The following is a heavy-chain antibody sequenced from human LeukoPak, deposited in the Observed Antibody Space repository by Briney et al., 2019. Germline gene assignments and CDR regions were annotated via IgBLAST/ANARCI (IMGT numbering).Heavy chain of an antibody. Sequence: GGSLRLSCAASGFTFSSYWMSWVRQAPGKGPEWVANIKQDGSEKYYVDSVKGRFTISRDNAKNSLYLQMNSLRAEDTAVYYCARDNMITFGGVTAFDYWGQGTLVTVSS. CDR2: IKQDGSEK. D-gene: IGHD3-16*01. CDR3: ARDNMITFGGVTAFDY. CDR1: GFTFSSYW. V-gene: IGHV3-7*03. J-gene: IGHJ4*02.